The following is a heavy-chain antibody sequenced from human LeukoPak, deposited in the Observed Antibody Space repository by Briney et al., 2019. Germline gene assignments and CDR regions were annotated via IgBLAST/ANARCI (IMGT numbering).Heavy chain of an antibody. D-gene: IGHD6-19*01. V-gene: IGHV3-7*03. CDR3: AGGSGWLIDY. CDR2: IEGDGSEK. Sequence: GVSLRLSCAASGFTFSSFWMNWVRHTPGKGLEGVANIEGDGSEKNYMDSVKGRFTISRDNAKKPLHLQMNSLRAEDTGVYYCAGGSGWLIDYWGQGTLVTVSS. CDR1: GFTFSSFW. J-gene: IGHJ4*02.